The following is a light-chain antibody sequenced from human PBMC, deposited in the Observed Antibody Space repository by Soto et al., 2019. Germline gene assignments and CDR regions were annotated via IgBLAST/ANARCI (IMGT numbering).Light chain of an antibody. V-gene: IGKV3-20*01. J-gene: IGKJ2*01. Sequence: EIVLTQSPGTLSLSPGERATLSCRASQSVSSSYLAWYQQKPGQAPRLLIYGASSRATGIPDRFSGSGSGTHFTLTISRLEPEDFAVYYCQQYGSAPPYAFGQRTKLEIK. CDR2: GAS. CDR3: QQYGSAPPYA. CDR1: QSVSSSY.